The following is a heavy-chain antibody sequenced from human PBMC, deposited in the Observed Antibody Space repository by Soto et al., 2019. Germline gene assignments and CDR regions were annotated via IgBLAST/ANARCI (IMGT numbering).Heavy chain of an antibody. Sequence: QVQLMQSGAEVRKPGASVRLSCETSGYNFNQYYIHWVRQAPGQGLEWMGIINLRGGTTEYAHKFRGRVTVTGDTSTRTAYMELRSLRSDDTAIYFCAGGPDDSDVPRWDYWGQGTLVTVSS. CDR2: INLRGGTT. CDR1: GYNFNQYY. J-gene: IGHJ4*02. V-gene: IGHV1-46*02. D-gene: IGHD4-17*01. CDR3: AGGPDDSDVPRWDY.